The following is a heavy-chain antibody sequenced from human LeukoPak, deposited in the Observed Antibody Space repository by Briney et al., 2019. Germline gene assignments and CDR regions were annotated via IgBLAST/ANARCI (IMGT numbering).Heavy chain of an antibody. CDR1: GCTFSSYS. J-gene: IGHJ3*02. Sequence: GGSLRLSCAASGCTFSSYSMHWVRQAPGKGLKWVSSISSSSSYIYYSDSFKGRFTISRDNTKNSLYLQMNTLRAEDTAVYYCARAAYNSSCPGAFDIWGQGTMVTVSS. CDR3: ARAAYNSSCPGAFDI. V-gene: IGHV3-21*01. CDR2: ISSSSSYI. D-gene: IGHD6-6*01.